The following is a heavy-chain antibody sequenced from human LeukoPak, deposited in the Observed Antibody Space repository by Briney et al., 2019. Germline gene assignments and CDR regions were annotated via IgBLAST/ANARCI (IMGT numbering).Heavy chain of an antibody. V-gene: IGHV3-30*02. J-gene: IGHJ5*02. CDR2: IRYDGSNK. CDR1: GFTFSSYG. D-gene: IGHD3-3*01. CDR3: ARVGGDYDFWSGYYQGRWFDP. Sequence: PGGSLRLSCAASGFTFSSYGMHWVRQAPGKGLEWVAFIRYDGSNKYYADSVKGRFTISRDNSKNTLYLQMNSLRAEDTAVYYCARVGGDYDFWSGYYQGRWFDPWGQGTLVTVSS.